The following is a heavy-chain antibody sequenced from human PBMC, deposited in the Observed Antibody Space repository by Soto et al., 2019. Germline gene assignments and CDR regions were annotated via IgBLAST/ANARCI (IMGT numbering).Heavy chain of an antibody. D-gene: IGHD1-20*01. J-gene: IGHJ4*02. V-gene: IGHV1-69*13. CDR2: IIPIFGTA. CDR3: ARPLTPRDAPYNWNDELTFDY. CDR1: GGTFSSYA. Sequence: GASVKVSCKASGGTFSSYAISWVRQAPGQGLEWMGGIIPIFGTANYAQKFQGRVTITADESTSTAYMELSSLRSEDTAVYYCARPLTPRDAPYNWNDELTFDYWGQGTLVTVSS.